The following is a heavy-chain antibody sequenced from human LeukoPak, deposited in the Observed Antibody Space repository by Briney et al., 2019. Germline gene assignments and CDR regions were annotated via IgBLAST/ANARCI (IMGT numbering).Heavy chain of an antibody. CDR2: IYTSGST. V-gene: IGHV4-61*02. Sequence: SQTLSLTCTVSGGSISSGSYYWSWIRQPAGKGLEWIGRIYTSGSTNYNPSLKSRVTISVGTSKNQFSLKLSSVTAADTAVYYCARQKWAVVTAPYYFDYWGQGTLVTVSS. J-gene: IGHJ4*02. CDR3: ARQKWAVVTAPYYFDY. D-gene: IGHD5-18*01. CDR1: GGSISSGSYY.